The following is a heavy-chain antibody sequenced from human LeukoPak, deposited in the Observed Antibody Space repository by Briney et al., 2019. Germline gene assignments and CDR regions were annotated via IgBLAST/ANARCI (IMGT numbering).Heavy chain of an antibody. Sequence: PSETLSLTCTVSGGSISSGGYYWSWIRQHPGKGLEWIGYIYYSGSTYYNPSLKSRVTISVDTSKNQFSLKLSSVTAADTAVYYCASCLYYYDRCVSRVWYFDLGGRGPLVTVSS. CDR2: IYYSGST. CDR1: GGSISSGGYY. D-gene: IGHD3-22*01. V-gene: IGHV4-31*03. CDR3: ASCLYYYDRCVSRVWYFDL. J-gene: IGHJ2*01.